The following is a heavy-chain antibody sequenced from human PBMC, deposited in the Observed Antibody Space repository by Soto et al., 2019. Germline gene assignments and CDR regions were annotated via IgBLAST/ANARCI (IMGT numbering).Heavy chain of an antibody. V-gene: IGHV1-24*01. J-gene: IGHJ3*02. CDR2: FDPEDGET. CDR3: ATGKWELLNDAFDI. D-gene: IGHD1-26*01. Sequence: ASVKVSCKVSGYTLTELSMHWVRQAPGKGLEWMGGFDPEDGETIYAQKFQGRVTMTEDTSTDTAYMELGSLRSEDTAVYYCATGKWELLNDAFDIWGQGTMVTVSS. CDR1: GYTLTELS.